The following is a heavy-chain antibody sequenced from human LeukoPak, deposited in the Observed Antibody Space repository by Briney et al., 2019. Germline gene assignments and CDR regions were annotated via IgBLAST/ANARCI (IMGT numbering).Heavy chain of an antibody. J-gene: IGHJ4*02. CDR2: IYYSGST. D-gene: IGHD3-22*01. CDR1: GGSISSSSYY. Sequence: SETLSLTCTVSGGSISSSSYYWGWIRQPPGKGLEWIGSIYYSGSTYYNPSLKSRVTISVDTSKNQFSLKLSSVTAADTAVYYCARDLHHVVPAATYYYDSRGYDYWGQGTLVTVSS. V-gene: IGHV4-39*07. CDR3: ARDLHHVVPAATYYYDSRGYDY.